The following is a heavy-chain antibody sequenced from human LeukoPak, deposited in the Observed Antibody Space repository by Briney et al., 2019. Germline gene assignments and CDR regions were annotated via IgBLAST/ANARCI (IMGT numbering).Heavy chain of an antibody. CDR3: ARDNYYDGSGYFTSYYFDY. J-gene: IGHJ4*02. CDR1: GFTFSSYA. Sequence: GGSLRLSCAASGFTFSSYAMRWVRQAPGKGLEYVSAISSNGGSTYYANSVKGRFTISRDNSKNTLYLQMGSLRAEDMAVYYCARDNYYDGSGYFTSYYFDYWGQGTLVTVSS. D-gene: IGHD3-22*01. V-gene: IGHV3-64*01. CDR2: ISSNGGST.